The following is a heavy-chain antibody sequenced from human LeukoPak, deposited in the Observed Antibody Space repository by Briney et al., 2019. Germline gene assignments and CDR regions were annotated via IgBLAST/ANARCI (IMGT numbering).Heavy chain of an antibody. V-gene: IGHV3-48*03. Sequence: XGSLRLSCAASGFTFSSYEMNWVRQAPGKGLEWVSYISSSGSTIYYADSVKGRFTISRDNAKNSLYLQMNSLRAEDTAVYYCAREPVAYYDSSFDYWGQGTLVTVSS. D-gene: IGHD3-22*01. CDR1: GFTFSSYE. CDR3: AREPVAYYDSSFDY. CDR2: ISSSGSTI. J-gene: IGHJ4*02.